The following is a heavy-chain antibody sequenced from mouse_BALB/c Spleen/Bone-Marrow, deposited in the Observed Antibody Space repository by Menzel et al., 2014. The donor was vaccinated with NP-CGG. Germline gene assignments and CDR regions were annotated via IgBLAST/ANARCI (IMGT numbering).Heavy chain of an antibody. CDR1: GYTFTSYT. D-gene: IGHD1-3*01. CDR3: TGGKDYYAMDY. Sequence: VQLQQSGAELARPGASVKMSCKASGYTFTSYTMHWVRQRPGQGLEWIGYINPSSGYTNYNQKFKGKAKLTAVTSTSTAYMELSSLTNEDSAVYYCTGGKDYYAMDYWGQGTSVTVSS. CDR2: INPSSGYT. J-gene: IGHJ4*01. V-gene: IGHV1-4*01.